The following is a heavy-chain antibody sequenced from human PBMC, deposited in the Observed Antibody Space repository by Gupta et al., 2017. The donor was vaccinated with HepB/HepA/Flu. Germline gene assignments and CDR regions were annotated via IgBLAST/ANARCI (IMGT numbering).Heavy chain of an antibody. CDR3: ARQPDFWSGYYFWFDP. J-gene: IGHJ5*02. Sequence: QLQLQESGPGLVKPSETLSLTCTVSGGSISSSSYYWGWIRQPPGKGLEWIGSIYYSGSTYYNPSFKSRVTISVDTSKNQFSLKLSSVTAADTAVYYCARQPDFWSGYYFWFDPWGQGTLVTVSS. V-gene: IGHV4-39*01. CDR1: GGSISSSSYY. D-gene: IGHD3-3*01. CDR2: IYYSGST.